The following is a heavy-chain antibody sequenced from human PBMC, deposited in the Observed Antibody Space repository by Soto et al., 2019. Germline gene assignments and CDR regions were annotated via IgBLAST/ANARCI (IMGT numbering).Heavy chain of an antibody. CDR2: IKTDGSET. CDR3: TSDRYPRFYHGSGSYPYY. V-gene: IGHV3-7*03. D-gene: IGHD3-10*01. CDR1: GFTFSSFW. Sequence: PGESLKISCAASGFTFSSFWMSWVHQAPGKGLEWVANIKTDGSETHYVDSVKGQFTISRDNPKTSLFLQMNSLRVEDTAVYFCTSDRYPRFYHGSGSYPYYWGQGTPVTSPQ. J-gene: IGHJ4*02.